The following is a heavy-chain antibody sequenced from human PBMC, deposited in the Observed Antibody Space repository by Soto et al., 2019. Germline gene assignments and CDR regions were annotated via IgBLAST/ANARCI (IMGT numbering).Heavy chain of an antibody. J-gene: IGHJ6*02. CDR1: GFTFSSYA. Sequence: QVQLVESGGGVVQPGRSLRLSCAASGFTFSSYAMHWVRQAPGKGLEWVAVISYYGSNKYYADSVKGRFTISRDNTKNTLYLHMNSLRAEDTAVYYCARELEVGGYYTRYYYYGMDVWGQGTTVTVSS. CDR3: ARELEVGGYYTRYYYYGMDV. D-gene: IGHD3-3*01. V-gene: IGHV3-30-3*01. CDR2: ISYYGSNK.